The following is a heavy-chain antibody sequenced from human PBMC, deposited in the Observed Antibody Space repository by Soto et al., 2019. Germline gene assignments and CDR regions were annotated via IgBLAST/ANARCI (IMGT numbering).Heavy chain of an antibody. CDR3: GRPVEGATGEILYNAMDD. D-gene: IGHD1-26*01. CDR2: INAANGDT. J-gene: IGHJ6*02. Sequence: QVQLVQSGAEVKKPGASVQVSCKASGYTFTSYALHWVRQARGERPEWMGWINAANGDTKYSKKFQGRVTITRDTSGSTGYMELSSLRSEDTPVYYCGRPVEGATGEILYNAMDDWGQGTTVTVSS. CDR1: GYTFTSYA. V-gene: IGHV1-3*01.